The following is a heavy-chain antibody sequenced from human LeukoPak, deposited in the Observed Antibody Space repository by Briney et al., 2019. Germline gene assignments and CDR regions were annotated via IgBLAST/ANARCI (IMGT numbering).Heavy chain of an antibody. V-gene: IGHV4-30-4*01. CDR1: GGSISSDDYY. CDR3: ARAYYDSSGYSFDY. J-gene: IGHJ4*02. D-gene: IGHD3-22*01. CDR2: IYYSGST. Sequence: SQTLSLTCTVSGGSISSDDYYWSWIRQPPGKGLEWIGCIYYSGSTYYNPSLKSRVTISVDTSKNQFSLKLSSVTAADTAVYYCARAYYDSSGYSFDYWGQGTLVTVSS.